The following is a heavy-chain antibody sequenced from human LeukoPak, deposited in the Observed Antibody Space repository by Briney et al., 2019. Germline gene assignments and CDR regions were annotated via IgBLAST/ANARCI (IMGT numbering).Heavy chain of an antibody. CDR1: GFAFGNYG. J-gene: IGHJ3*01. CDR3: AKDPNGDYLGALDF. Sequence: GGSLRLSCTGSGFAFGNYGMTWVRQPPGKGLEWVSAITGSGGTTRYTDSVTGRLTNSRDNSGNTLFLQMNSLRAEDTAVYYCAKDPNGDYLGALDFWAPETLVPVSS. CDR2: ITGSGGTT. D-gene: IGHD4-17*01. V-gene: IGHV3-23*01.